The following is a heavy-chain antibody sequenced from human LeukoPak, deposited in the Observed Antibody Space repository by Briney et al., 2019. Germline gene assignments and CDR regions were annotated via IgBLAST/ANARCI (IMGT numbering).Heavy chain of an antibody. D-gene: IGHD3-22*01. J-gene: IGHJ4*02. V-gene: IGHV1-69*05. CDR1: GGTFSSYA. Sequence: SVKVSCKASGGTFSSYAISWVRQAPGQGLEWMGGIIPIFGTANYAQKFQGRVTITTDESTSTAYMELSSLRSEDMAVYYCASCDYYDSSGYCCFDYWGQGTLVTVSS. CDR2: IIPIFGTA. CDR3: ASCDYYDSSGYCCFDY.